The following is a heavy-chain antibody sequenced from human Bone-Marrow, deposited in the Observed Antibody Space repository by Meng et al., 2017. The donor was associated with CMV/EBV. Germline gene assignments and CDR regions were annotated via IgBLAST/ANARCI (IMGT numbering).Heavy chain of an antibody. V-gene: IGHV1-69*06. CDR3: AKDLADWNYGGFDY. CDR2: IIPIFGTA. Sequence: SVKVSCKASGGTFSSYAISWVRQAPGQGLEWMGGIIPIFGTANYAQKFQGRVTITADKSTSTAYMELSSLRSEDTAVYYCAKDLADWNYGGFDYWGQGTLVTVSS. J-gene: IGHJ4*02. CDR1: GGTFSSYA. D-gene: IGHD1-7*01.